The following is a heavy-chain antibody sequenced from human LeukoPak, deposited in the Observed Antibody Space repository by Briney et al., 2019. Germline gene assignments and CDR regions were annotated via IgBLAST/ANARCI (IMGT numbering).Heavy chain of an antibody. D-gene: IGHD3-22*01. V-gene: IGHV4-34*01. CDR2: INHSGST. J-gene: IGHJ3*02. CDR3: ARVLWYYYDSSGYYGAPGDAFDI. Sequence: SETLSLTCAVYGGSFSGYYWSWIRQPPGKGLEWIGEINHSGSTNYNPSLKSRVTISVDTSKNQFSLKLSSVTAADTAVYYCARVLWYYYDSSGYYGAPGDAFDIWGQGTMVTVSS. CDR1: GGSFSGYY.